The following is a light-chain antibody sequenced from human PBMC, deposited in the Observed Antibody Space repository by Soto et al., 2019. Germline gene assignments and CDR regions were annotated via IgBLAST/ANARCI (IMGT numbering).Light chain of an antibody. V-gene: IGKV3-20*01. J-gene: IGKJ5*01. CDR1: QSVSSSY. CDR2: GAS. CDR3: QQYSSSPS. Sequence: EIVLTQSPGTLSLSPGERAPLSCRASQSVSSSYLAWYQQKPGQAPRLLIYGASSRATGIPDRFSGSGSGTEFTLTIGSLQSEDFAVYYCQQYSSSPSFGQGTRLEIK.